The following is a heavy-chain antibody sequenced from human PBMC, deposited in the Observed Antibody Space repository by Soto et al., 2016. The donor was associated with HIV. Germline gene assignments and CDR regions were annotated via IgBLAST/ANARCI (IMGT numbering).Heavy chain of an antibody. CDR3: ARAVIGDSSDCANY. Sequence: EVQLVESGGGLIQPGGSPRLSCAASGFTFSNYWMHWFRQVPGKGLVWVSRISSDGISTSYADSVKGRFTISRDNRKNTLYLQMNSLRAEDTAIYYCARAVIGDSSDCANYWGQGSLVTVSS. CDR1: GFTFSNYW. V-gene: IGHV3-74*01. CDR2: ISSDGIST. D-gene: IGHD3-22*01. J-gene: IGHJ4*02.